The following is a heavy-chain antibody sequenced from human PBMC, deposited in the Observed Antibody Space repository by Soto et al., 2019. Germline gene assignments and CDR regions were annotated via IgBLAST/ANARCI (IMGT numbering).Heavy chain of an antibody. Sequence: EVQLLESGGGLVQPGGSLRLSCAASRFTFSTYAMSWVRQAPGKGLEWVSDISGSGANTYYADSVKGRFTISRDNPETPLSLLRNNLRAQDTDVYFWAESAMARGGGWFDPWGQGTLVTVSS. CDR3: AESAMARGGGWFDP. CDR2: ISGSGANT. D-gene: IGHD3-10*01. J-gene: IGHJ5*02. CDR1: RFTFSTYA. V-gene: IGHV3-23*01.